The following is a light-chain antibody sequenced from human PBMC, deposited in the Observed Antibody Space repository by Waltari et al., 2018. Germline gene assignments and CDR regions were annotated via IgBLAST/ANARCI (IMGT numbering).Light chain of an antibody. CDR2: AAC. CDR1: QGISKY. J-gene: IGKJ1*01. CDR3: QYRERLPAT. V-gene: IGKV3D-11*01. Sequence: SGMARQGISKYVVWYRQRPGQAPRVLISAACTRSTGIPDRVSGSGSGKDFSLSISRLGPVDLAVYYCQYRERLPATFGQGTKVESK.